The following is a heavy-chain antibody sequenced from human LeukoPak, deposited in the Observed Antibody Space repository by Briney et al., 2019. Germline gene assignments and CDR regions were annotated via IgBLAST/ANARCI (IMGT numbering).Heavy chain of an antibody. J-gene: IGHJ4*02. CDR2: INTNTGNP. CDR1: GYTFTSYA. D-gene: IGHD2-2*03. V-gene: IGHV7-4-1*02. Sequence: ASVKVSCKASGYTFTSYAMNWVRQAPRQGLEWMGWINTNTGNPTYAQGFTGRFVFSLDTSVSTAYLQISSLKAEDTAVYYCARDRVDIVVVPAAMPHWGQGTLVTVSS. CDR3: ARDRVDIVVVPAAMPH.